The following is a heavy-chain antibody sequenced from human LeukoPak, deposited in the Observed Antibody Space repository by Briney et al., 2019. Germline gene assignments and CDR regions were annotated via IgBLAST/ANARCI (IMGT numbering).Heavy chain of an antibody. CDR2: VYYGRSP. CDR1: GDSISRSTYY. J-gene: IGHJ4*02. Sequence: AETLSLTCTVSGDSISRSTYYWAWIRQPPGKGLEWIGSVYYGRSPYFNPSLESRATISADTSKNHFSLKMSSVAAADTAVCYCARSSGTGTFSYWGQGTLVTVSS. V-gene: IGHV4-39*02. D-gene: IGHD6-25*01. CDR3: ARSSGTGTFSY.